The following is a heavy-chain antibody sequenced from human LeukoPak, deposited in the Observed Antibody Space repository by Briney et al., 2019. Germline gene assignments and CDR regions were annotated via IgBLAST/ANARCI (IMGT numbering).Heavy chain of an antibody. V-gene: IGHV3-23*01. J-gene: IGHJ4*02. CDR1: GFTFSSYA. CDR3: AKGTYCGGDCYSFDY. D-gene: IGHD2-21*01. Sequence: PGGSLRLSCAASGFTFSSYAMNWVRQAPGKGLEWVSGISGSGGSTYYADSVKGRLTISRDNSKNTLYLQMNSLRAEDTAVYYCAKGTYCGGDCYSFDYWGQGTLVTVSS. CDR2: ISGSGGST.